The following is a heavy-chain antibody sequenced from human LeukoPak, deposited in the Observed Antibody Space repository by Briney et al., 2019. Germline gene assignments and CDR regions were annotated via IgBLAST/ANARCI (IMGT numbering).Heavy chain of an antibody. CDR1: GYTFGTYA. J-gene: IGHJ4*02. CDR3: ARESLGASRFDS. Sequence: GGSLRLSCSASGYTFGTYAMGWVRQAPGKGLEWLAGINGNGDYTYYADSVKGQFTISRDNSRNTLYLQMYSLRAGDTALYFCARESLGASRFDSWGQGTLVTVSS. V-gene: IGHV3-23*01. CDR2: INGNGDYT. D-gene: IGHD1-26*01.